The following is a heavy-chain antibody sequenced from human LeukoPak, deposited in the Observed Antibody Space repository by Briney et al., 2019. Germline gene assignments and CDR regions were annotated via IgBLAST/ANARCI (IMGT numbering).Heavy chain of an antibody. V-gene: IGHV3-23*01. Sequence: GGSLRLSCAASGXTFSDYGMSWVRQVPGKGPEWVSAISYGGDVTSYADSVRGRFTISRDNSKSTLFLQMNSLRAEDTALYYCAKRTGGTYGEFDFWGQGTLVTVSS. J-gene: IGHJ4*02. D-gene: IGHD1-26*01. CDR1: GXTFSDYG. CDR3: AKRTGGTYGEFDF. CDR2: ISYGGDVT.